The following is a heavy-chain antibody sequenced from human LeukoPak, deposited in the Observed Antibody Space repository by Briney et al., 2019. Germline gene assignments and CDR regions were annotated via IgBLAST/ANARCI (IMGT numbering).Heavy chain of an antibody. CDR1: GFTVSSNF. J-gene: IGHJ3*02. D-gene: IGHD6-13*01. V-gene: IGHV3-53*01. CDR3: ARDQYSSSWYSIGNAFDI. Sequence: GGSLRLSCAASGFTVSSNFMSWVRQAPGKGLEWVAVIYSGGSTDHADSVKGRFTISRDNAENSLYLQMNSLRAEDTAVYYCARDQYSSSWYSIGNAFDIWGQGTMVTVSS. CDR2: IYSGGST.